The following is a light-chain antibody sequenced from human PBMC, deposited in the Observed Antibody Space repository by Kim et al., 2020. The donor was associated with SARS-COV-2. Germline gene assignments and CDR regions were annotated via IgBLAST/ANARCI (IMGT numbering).Light chain of an antibody. CDR1: HDISNH. J-gene: IGKJ2*01. Sequence: VTTICQPSHDISNHVNWYQQKQGKAPKLLIYDASKCETGVLPRCSGSGSGTDFIFPISSLQPEDFATYYCQQYDTDPSYTFGQGTKVDIK. V-gene: IGKV1-33*01. CDR3: QQYDTDPSYT. CDR2: DAS.